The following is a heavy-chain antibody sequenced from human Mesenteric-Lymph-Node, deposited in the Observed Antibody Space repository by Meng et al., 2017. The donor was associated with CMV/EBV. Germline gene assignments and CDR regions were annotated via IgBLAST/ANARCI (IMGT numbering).Heavy chain of an antibody. CDR1: GFTFSSYS. J-gene: IGHJ4*02. CDR2: ISSSSSYI. V-gene: IGHV3-21*01. D-gene: IGHD6-6*01. Sequence: GGSLRLSCAASGFTFSSYSMNWVRQAPGKGLEWVSSISSSSSYIYYADSVKGRFTISRDNAKNSLYLQMNSLRAEDTAVYYCARAPYSTSYLFDSWGQGTLVTVSS. CDR3: ARAPYSTSYLFDS.